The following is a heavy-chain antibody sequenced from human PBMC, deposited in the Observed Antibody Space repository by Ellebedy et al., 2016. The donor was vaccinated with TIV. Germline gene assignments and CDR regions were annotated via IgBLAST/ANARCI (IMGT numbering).Heavy chain of an antibody. CDR2: IGGTGST. CDR1: GFTFSSYT. V-gene: IGHV3-23*01. Sequence: GESLKISCAASGFTFSSYTLSWVRQAPGRGLEWVSSIGGTGSTFYVDSVKGRFAISRDNTKNTLFLQMNSLRAEDTAVYYCARTYGSGSFEYWGRGTLVTVSS. D-gene: IGHD3-10*01. J-gene: IGHJ4*02. CDR3: ARTYGSGSFEY.